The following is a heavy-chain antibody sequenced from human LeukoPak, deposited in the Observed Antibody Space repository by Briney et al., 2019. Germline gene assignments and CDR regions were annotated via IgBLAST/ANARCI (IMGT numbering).Heavy chain of an antibody. D-gene: IGHD1-26*01. V-gene: IGHV3-30*18. J-gene: IGHJ4*02. CDR2: ISYDGSNK. Sequence: GGSLRLSCAASGFTFSSYGMHWVRQAPGKGLEWVAVISYDGSNKYYADSVKGRFTISRDNSKNTLYLQMNSLRAEDTAVYYCAKINSGSYTDYWGQGTLVTVSS. CDR3: AKINSGSYTDY. CDR1: GFTFSSYG.